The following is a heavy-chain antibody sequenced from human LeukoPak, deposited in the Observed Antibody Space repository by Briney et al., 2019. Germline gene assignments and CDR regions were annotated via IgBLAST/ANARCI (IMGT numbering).Heavy chain of an antibody. CDR2: INPNSGGT. CDR1: GYTFTDYD. D-gene: IGHD6-19*01. V-gene: IGHV1-2*02. Sequence: ASVKVSCKTSGYTFTDYDITWVRQAPGQGLEWMGRINPNSGGTNYAQKFQGRVTMTRDTSISTACMELSRLRSDDTAVYYCARAGYSSGPNDYWGQGTLVTVSS. CDR3: ARAGYSSGPNDY. J-gene: IGHJ4*02.